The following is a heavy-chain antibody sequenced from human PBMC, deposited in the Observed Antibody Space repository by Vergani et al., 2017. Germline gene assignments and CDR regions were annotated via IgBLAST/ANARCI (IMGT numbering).Heavy chain of an antibody. CDR2: IIPIFGTT. J-gene: IGHJ6*02. Sequence: QGQLAQSGAEVKKPGSSVKVSCKASGGTFSSNSISWVRQAPGQGLEWMGRIIPIFGTTSYAQKFQGRFTILADESTSTAYMELSSLRSEDTAVYYCATVGYCSGGSCYRRDYYYYGMAVWGQGTTVTVSS. V-gene: IGHV1-69*13. CDR1: GGTFSSNS. CDR3: ATVGYCSGGSCYRRDYYYYGMAV. D-gene: IGHD2-15*01.